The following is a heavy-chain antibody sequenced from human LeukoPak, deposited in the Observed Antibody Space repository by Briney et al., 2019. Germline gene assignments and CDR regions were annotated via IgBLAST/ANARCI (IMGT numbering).Heavy chain of an antibody. V-gene: IGHV4-34*01. CDR1: GGSFSGYY. J-gene: IGHJ4*02. CDR2: INHSGST. D-gene: IGHD1-7*01. Sequence: SETLSLTCAVYGGSFSGYYWSWIRQPPGKGLEWIGEINHSGSTNYNPSLKSRVTISVDTSKNQFSLKLSSVTAADTAVYYCARGYNWNYGYWGQGNLVTVSS. CDR3: ARGYNWNYGY.